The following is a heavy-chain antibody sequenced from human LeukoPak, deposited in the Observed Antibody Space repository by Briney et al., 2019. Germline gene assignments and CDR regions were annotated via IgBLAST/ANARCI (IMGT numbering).Heavy chain of an antibody. D-gene: IGHD6-13*01. CDR1: GFTFSSYS. CDR2: ISSSSSYI. CDR3: ARNSMQLVLNYFDY. J-gene: IGHJ4*02. V-gene: IGHV3-21*01. Sequence: PGGSLRLSCEASGFTFSSYSMNWVRQAPGKELEWVSSISSSSSYIYYADSVKGRFTISRDNAKNSLYLQMNSLRAEDTAVYYCARNSMQLVLNYFDYWGQGTLVTVSS.